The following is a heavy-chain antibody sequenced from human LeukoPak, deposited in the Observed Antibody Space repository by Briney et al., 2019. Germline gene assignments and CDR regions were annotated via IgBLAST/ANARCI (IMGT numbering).Heavy chain of an antibody. J-gene: IGHJ4*02. CDR2: IDTAGDS. CDR1: GFTFNGYD. D-gene: IGHD3-16*01. Sequence: GGSLRLSCAASGFTFNGYDIHWVRQARGKGLEWVSGIDTAGDSHYLGSVKGRFTISRENAKNSVYLQMNSLRAGDTAVYYCARWSSRGGFDYWGQETRDTVSS. V-gene: IGHV3-13*01. CDR3: ARWSSRGGFDY.